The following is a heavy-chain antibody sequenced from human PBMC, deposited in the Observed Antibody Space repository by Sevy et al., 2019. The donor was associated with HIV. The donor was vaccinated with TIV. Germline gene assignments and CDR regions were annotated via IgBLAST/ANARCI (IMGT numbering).Heavy chain of an antibody. J-gene: IGHJ4*02. D-gene: IGHD6-13*01. CDR2: INPSSIST. V-gene: IGHV1-46*03. CDR1: GYTFNNYH. Sequence: ASVKVSCKASGYTFNNYHLHWVRQAPGQGLEWMGVINPSSISTLYAQKFQGRVTMTRDTSTSTVYLELSRLRSEDTAVYYCGRGDGTGRDFDYWGQGTLVTVSS. CDR3: GRGDGTGRDFDY.